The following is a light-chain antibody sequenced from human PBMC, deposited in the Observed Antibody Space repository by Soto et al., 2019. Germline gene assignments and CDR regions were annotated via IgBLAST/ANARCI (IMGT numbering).Light chain of an antibody. CDR1: QTISTY. CDR2: AAS. J-gene: IGKJ3*01. CDR3: QQSYSVPLT. Sequence: EIQMTHSPSSLSASVGDRVTITCRSSQTISTYLNWYQHKAGKAPKLLIYAASTLQSGVPSRFSGSGSGTNLSLTISSLQPEDFARYYCQQSYSVPLTLGPGTKVDIK. V-gene: IGKV1-39*01.